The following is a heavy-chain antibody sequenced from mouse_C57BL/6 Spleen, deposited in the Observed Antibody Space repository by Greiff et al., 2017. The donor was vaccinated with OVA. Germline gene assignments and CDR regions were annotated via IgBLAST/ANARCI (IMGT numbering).Heavy chain of an antibody. V-gene: IGHV1-39*01. CDR1: GYSFTDYN. CDR3: AGAGDSVGSDYFDY. CDR2: INPNYGTT. J-gene: IGHJ2*01. D-gene: IGHD1-1*01. Sequence: VQLQQSGPELVKPGASVKISCKASGYSFTDYNMNWVKQSHGQSLEWIGVINPNYGTTSYNQKFKGKATLTVDQSSSTAYMPLNSLTSADSAVFDYAGAGDSVGSDYFDYWGQGTTLTVAS.